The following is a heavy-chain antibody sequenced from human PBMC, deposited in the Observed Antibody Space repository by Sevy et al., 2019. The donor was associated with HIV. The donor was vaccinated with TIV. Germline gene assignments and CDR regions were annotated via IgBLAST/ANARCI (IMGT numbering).Heavy chain of an antibody. CDR3: ARAPPVVVVPGAPSWFDP. J-gene: IGHJ5*02. Sequence: SETLSLTCAVYGGSFSGYYWNWIRQPPGKGLEWIGASNHSGSTHYNPSLKSRITISVDTSKNQFSLRLNSVTAADTAVYYCARAPPVVVVPGAPSWFDPWGQGTLVTVSS. CDR2: SNHSGST. D-gene: IGHD2-2*01. CDR1: GGSFSGYY. V-gene: IGHV4-34*01.